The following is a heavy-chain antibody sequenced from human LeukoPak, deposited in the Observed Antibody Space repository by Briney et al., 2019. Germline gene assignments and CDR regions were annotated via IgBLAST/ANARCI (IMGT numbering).Heavy chain of an antibody. Sequence: GGSLRLSCAASGFTFDDYAMHWVRQAPGKGLEWVSGISWNSGSIGYADSVKGRFTISRDNAKNSLYLQMNSLRAEDTALYYCAKARRKNYGSGSYVFDYWGQGTLVTVSS. D-gene: IGHD3-10*01. CDR2: ISWNSGSI. CDR3: AKARRKNYGSGSYVFDY. V-gene: IGHV3-9*01. CDR1: GFTFDDYA. J-gene: IGHJ4*02.